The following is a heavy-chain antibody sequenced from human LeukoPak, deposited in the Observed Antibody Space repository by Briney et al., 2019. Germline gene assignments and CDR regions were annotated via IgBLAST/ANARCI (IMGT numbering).Heavy chain of an antibody. Sequence: PGGSLRLSCAASGFTFSSYWMSWVRQAPGKGLEWVANIKQDGSEKYYVDSVRGRFTISRDNAKNSLYLQMNSLRAEDTAVYYCARSRYYDTSGSDFWGHGALVTVSS. CDR2: IKQDGSEK. D-gene: IGHD3-22*01. CDR1: GFTFSSYW. V-gene: IGHV3-7*05. J-gene: IGHJ4*01. CDR3: ARSRYYDTSGSDF.